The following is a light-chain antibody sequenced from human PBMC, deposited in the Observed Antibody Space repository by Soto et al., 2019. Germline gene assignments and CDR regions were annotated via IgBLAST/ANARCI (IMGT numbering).Light chain of an antibody. Sequence: IVLTQSPATLSLSPGERATLSCGASQSFSSYLAWYQQKPGPAPRLVIYDSSIRATGIPDRFSGSGSGTDFSLTIRRLEPEDFAMYFCQQYGNSPQITFGQGTRLDIK. CDR2: DSS. V-gene: IGKV3D-20*01. J-gene: IGKJ5*01. CDR3: QQYGNSPQIT. CDR1: QSFSSY.